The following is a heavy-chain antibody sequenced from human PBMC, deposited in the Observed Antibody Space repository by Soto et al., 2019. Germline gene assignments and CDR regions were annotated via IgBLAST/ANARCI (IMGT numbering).Heavy chain of an antibody. CDR2: FRSGGDDGTT. Sequence: PGGALRLCCSASEFTLSSYSMSWVRQAPGKGLEWVSGFRSGGDDGTTHYADSVKGRFTISRDNSKNTLFLQMDSLRAEDTAIYYCAKKVNSGPGSQYFDYWGQGTLVTVSS. J-gene: IGHJ4*02. CDR3: AKKVNSGPGSQYFDY. CDR1: EFTLSSYS. V-gene: IGHV3-23*01. D-gene: IGHD3-10*01.